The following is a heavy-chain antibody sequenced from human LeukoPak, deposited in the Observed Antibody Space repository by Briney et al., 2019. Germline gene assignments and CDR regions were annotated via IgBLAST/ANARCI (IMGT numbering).Heavy chain of an antibody. CDR1: GYTFTSYG. D-gene: IGHD3-22*01. CDR3: ARLSADYYDSSGLLYYFDY. Sequence: ASVNLSCKASGYTFTSYGISWVRQAPGQALEWMGWISAYNGNTNYAQKLQDRVTMTTDTSTSTAYMELRSLRSDDTAVYYCARLSADYYDSSGLLYYFDYWGQGTLVTVSS. CDR2: ISAYNGNT. V-gene: IGHV1-18*01. J-gene: IGHJ4*02.